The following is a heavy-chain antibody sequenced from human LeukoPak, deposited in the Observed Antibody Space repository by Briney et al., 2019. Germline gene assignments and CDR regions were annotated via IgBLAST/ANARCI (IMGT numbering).Heavy chain of an antibody. CDR3: AREIGPIQLHLWGSAFDY. V-gene: IGHV1-46*01. D-gene: IGHD5-18*01. CDR1: GYTFTNYY. Sequence: ASVKVSCKASGYTFTNYYMHWVRQAPGQGLEWMGIINPRGGSTSYAQKFQGRATMTRDTSTNAVYMDLSSLRSEDTAVYYCAREIGPIQLHLWGSAFDYWGQGTLVTASS. CDR2: INPRGGST. J-gene: IGHJ4*02.